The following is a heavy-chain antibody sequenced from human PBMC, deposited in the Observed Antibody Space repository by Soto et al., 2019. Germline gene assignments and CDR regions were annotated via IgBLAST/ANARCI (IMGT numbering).Heavy chain of an antibody. V-gene: IGHV4-30-4*01. CDR2: IYYSGST. Sequence: QVQLQESGPGLVRPSQTLSLTCTVSGGSISSGDYFWTWIRQSPGKGLEWIGYIYYSGSTKYNPSLKSRVTISVDTSKNQFSLMLRSVTAADTAVYYCARHYYDSAGKFDYWGQGTLVTVSS. J-gene: IGHJ4*02. D-gene: IGHD3-22*01. CDR1: GGSISSGDYF. CDR3: ARHYYDSAGKFDY.